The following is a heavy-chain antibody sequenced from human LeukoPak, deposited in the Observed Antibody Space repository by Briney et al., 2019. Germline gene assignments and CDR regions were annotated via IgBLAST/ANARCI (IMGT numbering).Heavy chain of an antibody. CDR3: ASVKEYSSGWSNAFDI. CDR1: GYTFTSYG. J-gene: IGHJ3*02. V-gene: IGHV1-18*04. CDR2: ISAYNGNT. Sequence: ASVKVSCKASGYTFTSYGISWVRQAPGQGLEWMGWISAYNGNTNYAQKLQGRVTMTTDTSTSTAYMELRSLRSDDTAVYYCASVKEYSSGWSNAFDIWGQGTMVTVSS. D-gene: IGHD6-19*01.